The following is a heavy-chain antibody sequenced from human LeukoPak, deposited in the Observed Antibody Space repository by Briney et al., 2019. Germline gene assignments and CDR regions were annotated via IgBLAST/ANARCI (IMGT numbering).Heavy chain of an antibody. V-gene: IGHV3-20*04. CDR3: ARAPITSPFYFDY. Sequence: GGSLRLSCTASGLAFDEHGMSWVRQVPGKGLEWVSGINWSGGSTGYADPLRGRFTISRDNVKNSLYLQMDSLRAEDTALYYCARAPITSPFYFDYWGQGTLITVSS. CDR1: GLAFDEHG. D-gene: IGHD2-2*01. J-gene: IGHJ4*02. CDR2: INWSGGST.